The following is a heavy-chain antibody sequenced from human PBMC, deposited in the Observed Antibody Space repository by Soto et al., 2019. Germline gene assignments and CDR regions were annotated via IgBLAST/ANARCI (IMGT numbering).Heavy chain of an antibody. D-gene: IGHD5-18*01. CDR2: IRSKVNTYAT. CDR3: TRRRDWTAMDPLDY. CDR1: GFTFSDSA. V-gene: IGHV3-73*02. J-gene: IGHJ4*02. Sequence: EVQLVESGGGLVQPGGSLKLSCAASGFTFSDSAMHWVRQASGKGPEWVGRIRSKVNTYATAYAASVKGRFTISRDDSMSTADLQMNSLKAEDTAVYYCTRRRDWTAMDPLDYWGQGTLVTVSS.